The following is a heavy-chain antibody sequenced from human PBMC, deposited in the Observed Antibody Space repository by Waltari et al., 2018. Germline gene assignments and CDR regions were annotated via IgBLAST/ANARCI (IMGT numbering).Heavy chain of an antibody. Sequence: GESLTISCQASGYSFNDYWITWVRQKPGKGLEWMGRIDPSDSYSSYSPSFQGHVTFSADKSINTAYLQWSSVKASDTATYYCARRLSAVNENFDYWGQGTLVTVSP. D-gene: IGHD1-1*01. V-gene: IGHV5-10-1*01. CDR2: IDPSDSYS. CDR3: ARRLSAVNENFDY. J-gene: IGHJ4*02. CDR1: GYSFNDYW.